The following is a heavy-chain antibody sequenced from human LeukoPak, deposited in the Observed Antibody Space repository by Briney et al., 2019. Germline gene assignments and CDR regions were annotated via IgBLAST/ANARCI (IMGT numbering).Heavy chain of an antibody. D-gene: IGHD3-22*01. Sequence: SESLSLTCAVYGGSFSGYYWRWIRQPPGKGLEWVGEINHSGSTNYNPALKSRVPISVDTSEKQFPLMLSSGTAADSAVYYCARGGSLYYYDSSGYYYYYGMDVWGQGTTVTASS. J-gene: IGHJ6*02. V-gene: IGHV4-34*01. CDR3: ARGGSLYYYDSSGYYYYYGMDV. CDR1: GGSFSGYY. CDR2: INHSGST.